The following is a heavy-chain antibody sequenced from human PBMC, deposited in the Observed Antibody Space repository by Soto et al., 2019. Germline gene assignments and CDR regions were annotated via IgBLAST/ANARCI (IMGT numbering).Heavy chain of an antibody. CDR1: GGSFSGYY. V-gene: IGHV4-34*01. Sequence: SETLSLTCAVYGGSFSGYYWSWIRQPPGKGLEWIGEINHSGSTNYNPSLKSRVTISVDTSKNQFSLKLSSVTAADTAVYYCAGPRGGRFFYYYYYYMDVWGKGTTVTVSS. D-gene: IGHD2-15*01. CDR2: INHSGST. CDR3: AGPRGGRFFYYYYYYMDV. J-gene: IGHJ6*03.